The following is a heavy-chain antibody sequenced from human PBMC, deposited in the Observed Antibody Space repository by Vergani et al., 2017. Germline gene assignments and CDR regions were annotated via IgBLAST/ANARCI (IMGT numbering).Heavy chain of an antibody. CDR3: ARAKGPDDFWSGYYGLYFDY. V-gene: IGHV1-69*13. D-gene: IGHD3-3*01. Sequence: QVQLVQSGAEVKKPGSSVKVSCKASGGTFSSYAISWVRQAPGQGLEWMGGIIPIFGTATYAQKFQCRVTITADESTSPAYMELSSLRSEDTAVYYCARAKGPDDFWSGYYGLYFDYWGQGTLVTVSS. CDR2: IIPIFGTA. J-gene: IGHJ4*02. CDR1: GGTFSSYA.